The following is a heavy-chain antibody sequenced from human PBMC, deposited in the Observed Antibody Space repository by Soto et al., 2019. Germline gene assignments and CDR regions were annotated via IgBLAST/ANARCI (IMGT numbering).Heavy chain of an antibody. Sequence: PSQTLSLTCAISGDSDSSNSAAWNWIRQSPSRGLEWLGRTYYRSKWYNDYAVSVKSRITINPDTSKNQFSLQLNSVTPEDTAVYYCARDLFIVVVPAAINYGMDVWGQGTTVTVSS. CDR2: TYYRSKWYN. CDR1: GDSDSSNSAA. CDR3: ARDLFIVVVPAAINYGMDV. D-gene: IGHD2-2*01. V-gene: IGHV6-1*01. J-gene: IGHJ6*02.